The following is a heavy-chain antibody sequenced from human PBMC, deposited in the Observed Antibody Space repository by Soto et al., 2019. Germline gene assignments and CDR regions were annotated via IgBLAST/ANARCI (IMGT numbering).Heavy chain of an antibody. J-gene: IGHJ4*02. CDR1: GFTFSSYS. D-gene: IGHD3-10*01. V-gene: IGHV3-21*01. Sequence: GGSLRLSCAASGFTFSSYSMNWVRQAPGKGLEWVSSISSSSSYIYYADSVKGRFTISRDNAKNSLYLQMNSLRAEDTAVYYCARVALLWFGELSGFDYWGQGTLVTVSS. CDR3: ARVALLWFGELSGFDY. CDR2: ISSSSSYI.